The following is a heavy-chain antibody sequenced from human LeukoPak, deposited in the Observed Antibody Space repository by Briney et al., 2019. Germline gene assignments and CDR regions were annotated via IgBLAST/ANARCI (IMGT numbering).Heavy chain of an antibody. J-gene: IGHJ4*02. CDR1: GFTFSSYS. V-gene: IGHV3-21*01. CDR3: ASYSSGWFTSPYYFDY. CDR2: ISSSSSYI. Sequence: PGGSLGLSCAASGFTFSSYSMNWVRQAPGKGLEWVSSISSSSSYIYYADSVKGRFTISRDNAKNSLYLQMNSLRAEDTAVYYCASYSSGWFTSPYYFDYWGQGTLVTVSS. D-gene: IGHD6-19*01.